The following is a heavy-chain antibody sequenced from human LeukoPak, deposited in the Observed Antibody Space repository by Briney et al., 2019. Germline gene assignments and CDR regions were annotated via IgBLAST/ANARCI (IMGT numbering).Heavy chain of an antibody. CDR1: GFTFSTYG. CDR2: MLYGGTNK. Sequence: GGSLRLSCVASGFTFSTYGIQWVRQAPGKGLEWVAVMLYGGTNKYYAGSVKGRFTISRDNSQSTLYLQMNSLRVEDTAVYYCARVFKGRYYFDYGGQGTLVTVSS. J-gene: IGHJ4*02. CDR3: ARVFKGRYYFDY. V-gene: IGHV3-33*01.